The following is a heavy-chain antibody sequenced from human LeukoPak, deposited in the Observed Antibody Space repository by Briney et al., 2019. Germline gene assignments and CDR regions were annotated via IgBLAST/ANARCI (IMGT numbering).Heavy chain of an antibody. Sequence: GGSLRLSCAASGFTFSSYAMSWVRQAPGKGLEWVSAISGSGGSTYYADSVKGRFTISRDNAKNSLYLQMNSLRAEDTAVYYCARDQIAAAGTPFDYWGQGTLVTVSS. CDR3: ARDQIAAAGTPFDY. D-gene: IGHD6-13*01. CDR1: GFTFSSYA. CDR2: ISGSGGST. V-gene: IGHV3-23*01. J-gene: IGHJ4*02.